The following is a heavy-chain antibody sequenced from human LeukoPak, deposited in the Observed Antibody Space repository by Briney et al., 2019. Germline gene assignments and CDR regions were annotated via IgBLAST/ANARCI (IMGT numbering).Heavy chain of an antibody. D-gene: IGHD3-10*01. CDR3: ARDSVDGSGTYYNDSPDY. CDR1: GYTFTSYG. J-gene: IGHJ4*01. CDR2: ISAYNGNT. Sequence: SVNLSCKASGYTFTSYGISWVRQAPGQGLEWMAWISAYNGNTDYAQNLRGRVTMTTDPSTSTAYMELRSLRSDDTAVYYCARDSVDGSGTYYNDSPDYWGQRTLLTVSS. V-gene: IGHV1-18*01.